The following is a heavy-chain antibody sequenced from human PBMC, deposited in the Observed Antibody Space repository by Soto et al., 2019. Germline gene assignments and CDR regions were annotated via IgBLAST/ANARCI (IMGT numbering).Heavy chain of an antibody. V-gene: IGHV4-34*01. D-gene: IGHD3-10*01. CDR3: ARGYRELLLQYYFDY. Sequence: SETLSLTCAVYGGSFSGYYWSGIRQPPGKGLEWIGEINHSGSTNYNPSLKSRVTISVDTSKNQFSLKLSSVTAADTAVYYCARGYRELLLQYYFDYWGQGTLVTVSS. CDR1: GGSFSGYY. J-gene: IGHJ4*02. CDR2: INHSGST.